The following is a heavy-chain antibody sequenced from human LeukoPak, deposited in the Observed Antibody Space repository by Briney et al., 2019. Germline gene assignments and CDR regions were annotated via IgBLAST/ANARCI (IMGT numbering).Heavy chain of an antibody. CDR2: INPNSGGT. CDR3: AGDSSSWLGLLAFDI. V-gene: IGHV1-2*02. J-gene: IGHJ3*02. Sequence: ASVTVSCKASGYTFTGYYMHWVRQAPGQGLAWMGWINPNSGGTNYAQKFQGRVTMTRDTSISTAYMELSRLRSDDTAVYYCAGDSSSWLGLLAFDIWGQGTMVTVSS. D-gene: IGHD6-13*01. CDR1: GYTFTGYY.